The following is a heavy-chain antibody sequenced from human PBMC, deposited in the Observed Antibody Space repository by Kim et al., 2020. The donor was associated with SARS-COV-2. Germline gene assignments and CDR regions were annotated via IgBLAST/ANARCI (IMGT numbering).Heavy chain of an antibody. CDR3: ARADDYYYYGMDV. V-gene: IGHV1-2*04. J-gene: IGHJ6*02. Sequence: YAQKFQGWVTMTRDTSISTAYMELSRLRSDDTAVYYCARADDYYYYGMDVWGQGTTVTVSS.